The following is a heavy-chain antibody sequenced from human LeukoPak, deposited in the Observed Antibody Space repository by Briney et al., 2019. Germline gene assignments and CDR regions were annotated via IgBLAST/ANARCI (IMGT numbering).Heavy chain of an antibody. CDR2: ISGSGGST. D-gene: IGHD3-22*01. CDR3: GKDIFASDYYDSGGYTLDY. CDR1: GFTFSSYA. V-gene: IGHV3-23*01. J-gene: IGHJ4*02. Sequence: GGSLRLSCAASGFTFSSYAMSWVRQAPGKGLEWVSAISGSGGSTYYADSVKGRFTISRDNSKNYLYLQMSSLSTEDTALYYCGKDIFASDYYDSGGYTLDYWGQGTLVTDSS.